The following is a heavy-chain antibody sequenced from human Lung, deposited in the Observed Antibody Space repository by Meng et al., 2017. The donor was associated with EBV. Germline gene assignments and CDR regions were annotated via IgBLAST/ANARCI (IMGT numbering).Heavy chain of an antibody. Sequence: VPLQESRPGLVKSSQTLSLTCSVSGGSISSGGYYWSWIRQHPGTGLEWTGYIYYSGSTYYNPSLKNRVTISVDTSKNQLSLKLSSVTAADTAVYYCATGRIGLLWFGELGYWGQGTLVTVSS. D-gene: IGHD3-10*01. CDR2: IYYSGST. CDR3: ATGRIGLLWFGELGY. J-gene: IGHJ4*02. V-gene: IGHV4-31*03. CDR1: GGSISSGGYY.